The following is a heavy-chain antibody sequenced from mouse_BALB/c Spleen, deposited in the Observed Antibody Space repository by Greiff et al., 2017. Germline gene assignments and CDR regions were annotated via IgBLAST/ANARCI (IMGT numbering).Heavy chain of an antibody. V-gene: IGHV1S127*01. CDR3: ARRGLPDAMDY. CDR2: IDPSDSET. J-gene: IGHJ4*01. CDR1: GYSFTSYW. Sequence: QGQLQQSGPQLVRPGASVKISCKASGYSFTSYWMHWVKQRPGQGLEWIGMIDPSDSETRLNQKFKDKATLTVDKSSSTAYMQLSSPTSEDSAVYYCARRGLPDAMDYWGQGTSVTVSS. D-gene: IGHD5-5*01.